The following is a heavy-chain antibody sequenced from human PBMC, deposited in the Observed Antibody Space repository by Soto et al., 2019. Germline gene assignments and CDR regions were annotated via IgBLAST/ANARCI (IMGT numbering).Heavy chain of an antibody. D-gene: IGHD3-3*01. CDR2: ISYDGSNK. V-gene: IGHV3-30*18. J-gene: IGHJ4*02. CDR3: AKDLHDPHYYFDY. Sequence: PGGSLRLSCAASGFTFSSYGMHWVRQAPGKGLEWVAVISYDGSNKYYADSVKGRFTISRDNSKNTLYLQMNSLRAEDTAVYYCAKDLHDPHYYFDYWGQGTLVTVSS. CDR1: GFTFSSYG.